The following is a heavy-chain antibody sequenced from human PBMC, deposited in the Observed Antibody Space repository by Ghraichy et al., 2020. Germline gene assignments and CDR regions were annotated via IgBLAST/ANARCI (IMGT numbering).Heavy chain of an antibody. Sequence: SETLSLTCTVSGGSISSYSWSWIRQPPGKGLEWIGYIYYSGSTNYNPALKSRVTISVDTSKNQFSLKLSSVTAADTAVYYCARWGYCSGGSCYSHFDYWGQGTLVTVSS. CDR3: ARWGYCSGGSCYSHFDY. V-gene: IGHV4-59*08. CDR1: GGSISSYS. D-gene: IGHD2-15*01. J-gene: IGHJ4*02. CDR2: IYYSGST.